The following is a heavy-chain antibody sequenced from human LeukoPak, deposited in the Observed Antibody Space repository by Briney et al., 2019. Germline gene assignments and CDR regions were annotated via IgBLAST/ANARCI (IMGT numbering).Heavy chain of an antibody. CDR3: ARRFGRKFGERFYYYHYMDV. D-gene: IGHD3-10*01. J-gene: IGHJ6*03. CDR2: IHYSEST. V-gene: IGHV4-59*12. CDR1: GGSISSYY. Sequence: SETLSLTCTVSGGSISSYYWSWIRQPPGKGLEWIGYIHYSESTTYNPSLESRVIISVDTSKNQFSLKLRSVTAADTAVYYCARRFGRKFGERFYYYHYMDVWGKGTTVTISS.